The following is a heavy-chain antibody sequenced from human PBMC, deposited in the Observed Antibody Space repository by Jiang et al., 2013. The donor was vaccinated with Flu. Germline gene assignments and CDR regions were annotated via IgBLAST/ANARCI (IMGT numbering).Heavy chain of an antibody. CDR1: GGTFSSYA. D-gene: IGHD1-7*01. J-gene: IGHJ6*02. V-gene: IGHV1-69*04. CDR2: IIPILGIA. Sequence: SGAEVKKPGSSVKVSCKASGGTFSSYAISWVRQAPGQGLEWMGRIIPILGIANYAQKFQGRVTITADKSTSTAYMELSSLRSEDTAVYYCAPTGTTWNYYYYGMDVWGQGTTVTVSS. CDR3: APTGTTWNYYYYGMDV.